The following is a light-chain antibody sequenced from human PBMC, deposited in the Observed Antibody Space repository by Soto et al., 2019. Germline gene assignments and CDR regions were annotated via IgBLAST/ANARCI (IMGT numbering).Light chain of an antibody. CDR1: QSLLQSNGNNQ. CDR3: MQVLQTPPT. Sequence: VMTQSPLSLPVTPGEPASISCRSSQSLLQSNGNNQLGWVLQKPGQSPQLLMYLGSSRASGVPDRVSGSGSGTDFTLKISRVEPEDVGVYYCMQVLQTPPTFGGGTTVEIK. J-gene: IGKJ4*01. V-gene: IGKV2-28*01. CDR2: LGS.